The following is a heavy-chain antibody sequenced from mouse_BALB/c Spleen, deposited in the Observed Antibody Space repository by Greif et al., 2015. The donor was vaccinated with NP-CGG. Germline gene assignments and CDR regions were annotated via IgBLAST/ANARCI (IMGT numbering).Heavy chain of an antibody. CDR2: IYPGSGNT. CDR3: ARWDDGYYPAWFAY. Sequence: VKLMESGAELVRPGTSVKISCKASGYAFTNYWLGWVKQRPGHGLEWIGDIYPGSGNTYYNEKFKGKATLTADKSSSTAYMQLSSLTSEDSAVYFCARWDDGYYPAWFAYWGQGTLVTVSA. CDR1: GYAFTNYW. J-gene: IGHJ3*01. V-gene: IGHV1-63*01. D-gene: IGHD2-3*01.